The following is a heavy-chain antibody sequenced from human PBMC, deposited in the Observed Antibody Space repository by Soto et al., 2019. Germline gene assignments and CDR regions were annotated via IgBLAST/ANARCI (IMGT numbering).Heavy chain of an antibody. Sequence: QVQLQQWGAGLLKPSETLSLTCAVYGGSFSGYYWSWIRQPPGKGLEWIGEINHSGSTNYNPSLKSLVTISVDTSKNQFSLKLSSVTAADTAVYYCARRGRIAARRGNWFDPWGQGTLVTVSS. D-gene: IGHD6-6*01. J-gene: IGHJ5*02. CDR3: ARRGRIAARRGNWFDP. CDR1: GGSFSGYY. V-gene: IGHV4-34*01. CDR2: INHSGST.